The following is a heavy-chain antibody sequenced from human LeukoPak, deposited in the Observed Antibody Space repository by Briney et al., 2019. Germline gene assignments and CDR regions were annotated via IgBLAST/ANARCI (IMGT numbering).Heavy chain of an antibody. CDR3: ARGPHPYTSGWYHFDY. CDR1: EFTFSSYE. Sequence: GGSLTLSCAASEFTFSSYEMNWVRQAPGKGLEWVSYISSSGSTIYYANSVKGRFTISRDNAKSSLYLQMNSLRVEDTAVYYCARGPHPYTSGWYHFDYWGQGPMVTVSS. D-gene: IGHD6-19*01. CDR2: ISSSGSTI. J-gene: IGHJ4*02. V-gene: IGHV3-48*03.